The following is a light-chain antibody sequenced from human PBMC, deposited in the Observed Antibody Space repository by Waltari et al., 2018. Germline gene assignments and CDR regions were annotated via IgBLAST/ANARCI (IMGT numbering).Light chain of an antibody. V-gene: IGLV2-11*01. J-gene: IGLJ1*01. CDR1: RSDVGSYDH. Sequence: QSALTQPRSVSGSPGQAGTISCPGTRSDVGSYDHVPWYQQRPGQAPKLIIYDVTERPSGVPDRFSGSKSDNKASLTISGLQADDEADYYCCSYAGRYTNYVFGSGTKVTVL. CDR2: DVT. CDR3: CSYAGRYTNYV.